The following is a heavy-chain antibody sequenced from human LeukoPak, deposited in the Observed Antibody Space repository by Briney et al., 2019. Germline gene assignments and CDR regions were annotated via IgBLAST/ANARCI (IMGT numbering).Heavy chain of an antibody. CDR2: ISSSSSYI. J-gene: IGHJ4*02. CDR3: ARDCSSSWYSAYYFDY. V-gene: IGHV3-21*01. CDR1: GFTFSSYS. Sequence: GGSLRLSCAASGFTFSSYSMTWVRQAPGKGLEWVSSISSSSSYIYYADSVKGRFTISRDNAKNSLYLQMNSLRAEDTAVYYCARDCSSSWYSAYYFDYWGQGTLVTVSS. D-gene: IGHD6-13*01.